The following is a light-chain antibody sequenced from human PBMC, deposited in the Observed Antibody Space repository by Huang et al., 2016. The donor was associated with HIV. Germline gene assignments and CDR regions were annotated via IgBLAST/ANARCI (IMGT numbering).Light chain of an antibody. CDR2: GAS. Sequence: EIVLTQSPATLSVSPGERATLSCRASQSIRTYLAWYQHKPAQAPRLLIYGASPRASGIPARFSGSGSGTEFTLTISSLQSEDFAVYYCQQYNNWPPEVTFGPGTKVDIK. CDR1: QSIRTY. V-gene: IGKV3-15*01. CDR3: QQYNNWPPEVT. J-gene: IGKJ3*01.